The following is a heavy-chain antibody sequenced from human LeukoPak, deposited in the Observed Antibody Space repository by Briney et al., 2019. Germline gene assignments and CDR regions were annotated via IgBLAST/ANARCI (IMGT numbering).Heavy chain of an antibody. D-gene: IGHD6-13*01. CDR2: IIPIFGTA. J-gene: IGHJ5*02. Sequence: SVKVSCEASGGTFSSYAISWVRQAPGQGLEWMGGIIPIFGTANYAQKFQGRVTVTADESTSTAYMELSSLGSEDTAVYYCVREWYSSSWYRATGWFDPWGQGTLVTVSS. CDR3: VREWYSSSWYRATGWFDP. V-gene: IGHV1-69*01. CDR1: GGTFSSYA.